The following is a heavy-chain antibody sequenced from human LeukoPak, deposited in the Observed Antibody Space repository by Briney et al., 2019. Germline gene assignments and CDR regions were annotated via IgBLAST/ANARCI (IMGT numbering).Heavy chain of an antibody. CDR3: ANEIRPNDY. V-gene: IGHV3-23*01. J-gene: IGHJ4*02. CDR1: GFAFSGHA. D-gene: IGHD4-17*01. CDR2: ISISGDRT. Sequence: GGSLRLSCAASGFAFSGHAMTWVRQAPGKGLEWVSAISISGDRTYYAHSVKGRFTISRDNSKNTVYLQMNSLRAEDTAVYYCANEIRPNDYWGQGTLVTVSS.